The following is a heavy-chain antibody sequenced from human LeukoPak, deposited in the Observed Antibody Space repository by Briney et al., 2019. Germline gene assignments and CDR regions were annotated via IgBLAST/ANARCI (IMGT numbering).Heavy chain of an antibody. V-gene: IGHV1-8*01. J-gene: IGHJ4*02. CDR1: RYTFTSYD. D-gene: IGHD1-26*01. CDR2: MNPNSGNT. CDR3: ARALSGSYVYYFDY. Sequence: ASVKVSCKASRYTFTSYDINWVRQATGQGLEWMGWMNPNSGNTGYAQKFQGRVTMTRNTSISTAYMELSSLRSEDTAVYYCARALSGSYVYYFDYWGQGTLVTVSS.